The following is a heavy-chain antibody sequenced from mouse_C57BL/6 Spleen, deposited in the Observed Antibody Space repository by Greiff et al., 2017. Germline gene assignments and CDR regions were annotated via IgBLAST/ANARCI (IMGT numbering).Heavy chain of an antibody. V-gene: IGHV14-4*01. Sequence: VQLQQSGAELVRPGASVKLSCTASGFNIKDDYMHWVKQRPEQGLEWIGWIDPENGDTEYASKFQGKATITADTSSNTAYLQLSSLTSEDTAVYYCTTWDSIRAYWGQGTLVTVSA. CDR1: GFNIKDDY. CDR3: TTWDSIRAY. D-gene: IGHD2-10*02. CDR2: IDPENGDT. J-gene: IGHJ3*01.